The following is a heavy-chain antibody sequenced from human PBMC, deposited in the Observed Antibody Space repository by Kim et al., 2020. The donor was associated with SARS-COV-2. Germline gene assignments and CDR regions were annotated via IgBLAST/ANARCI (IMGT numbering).Heavy chain of an antibody. CDR1: GFTFSDFY. CDR3: ARRGHGWDSHIDY. D-gene: IGHD1-26*01. V-gene: IGHV3-11*03. J-gene: IGHJ4*01. Sequence: GGSPRLSCAASGFTFSDFYILWIRQAPGKGLECLSDTSTSGSYTNYAENVKGRFTVSRDNAENSVSLQMSSLRAEDTAIYYCARRGHGWDSHIDYWG. CDR2: TSTSGSYT.